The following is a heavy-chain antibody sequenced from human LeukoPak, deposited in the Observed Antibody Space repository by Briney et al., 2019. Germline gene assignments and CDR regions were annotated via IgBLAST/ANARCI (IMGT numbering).Heavy chain of an antibody. J-gene: IGHJ4*02. Sequence: ETLSLTCTVSGGSISSYYWSWVRQAPGKGLEWVSFIYSDNTHYSDSVKGRFTISRDNSKNTLNLQMNSLRAEDTALYYCARRAGAYSHPYDYWGQGTLVTVSS. CDR2: IYSDNT. CDR1: GGSISSYY. CDR3: ARRAGAYSHPYDY. V-gene: IGHV3-53*01. D-gene: IGHD4/OR15-4a*01.